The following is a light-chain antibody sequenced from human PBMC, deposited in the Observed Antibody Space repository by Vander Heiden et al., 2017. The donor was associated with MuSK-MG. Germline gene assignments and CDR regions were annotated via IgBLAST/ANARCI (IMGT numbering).Light chain of an antibody. CDR2: AAS. Sequence: DIQMTQSPSSLSASVGDRVTITCRASQSISSYVNWYQQKPGKAPKLLIYAASSLQSGVPSRFSGSGSGTDFTLTISSLQPADFATYYCQQSDSTPLTFGGGTKVEIK. CDR3: QQSDSTPLT. J-gene: IGKJ4*01. V-gene: IGKV1-39*01. CDR1: QSISSY.